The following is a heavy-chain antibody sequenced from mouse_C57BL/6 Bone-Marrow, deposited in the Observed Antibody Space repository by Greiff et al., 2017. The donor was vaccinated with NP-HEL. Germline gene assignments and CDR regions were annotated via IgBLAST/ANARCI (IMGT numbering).Heavy chain of an antibody. D-gene: IGHD1-1*01. Sequence: EVKLMESGGGLVKPGGSLKLSCAASGFTFSSYAMSWVRQTPEKRLEWVATISDGGSYTYYPDNVKGRFTISRDNAKNNLYLQMSHLKSEDTAMYYFASLYYYGSSYGYYFDYWGQGTTLTVSS. V-gene: IGHV5-4*03. J-gene: IGHJ2*01. CDR3: ASLYYYGSSYGYYFDY. CDR2: ISDGGSYT. CDR1: GFTFSSYA.